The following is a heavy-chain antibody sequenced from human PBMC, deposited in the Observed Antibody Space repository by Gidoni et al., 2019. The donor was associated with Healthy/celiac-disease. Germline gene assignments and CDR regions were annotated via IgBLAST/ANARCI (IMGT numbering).Heavy chain of an antibody. J-gene: IGHJ4*02. CDR3: ARGTKGFTDY. CDR2: MNSDGSST. Sequence: EVQPVESGGGLVQPGGSLRLPCAPAGFTFSSYWMHWVRPAPGKGLVWVSRMNSDGSSTSYADSVKGRFTISRDNAKNTLYLQMNSLRAEDTAVYYCARGTKGFTDYWGQGTLVTVSS. CDR1: GFTFSSYW. V-gene: IGHV3-74*01. D-gene: IGHD1-1*01.